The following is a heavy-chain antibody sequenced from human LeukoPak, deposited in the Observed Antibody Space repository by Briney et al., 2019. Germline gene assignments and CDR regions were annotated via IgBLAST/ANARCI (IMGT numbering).Heavy chain of an antibody. V-gene: IGHV4-34*01. CDR3: AGGPYSSSWTR. J-gene: IGHJ4*02. Sequence: SETLSLTCAVYGGSFSGYYWSWIRQPPGKGLEWIGEINHSGSTNYNPSLKSRVTISVDTSKNQFSLKLSSVTAADTAVYYCAGGPYSSSWTRWGQGTLVTVSS. CDR2: INHSGST. CDR1: GGSFSGYY. D-gene: IGHD6-13*01.